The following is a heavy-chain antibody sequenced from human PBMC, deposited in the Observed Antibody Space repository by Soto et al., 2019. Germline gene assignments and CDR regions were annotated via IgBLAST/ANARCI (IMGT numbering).Heavy chain of an antibody. CDR1: GDSVSSATYY. D-gene: IGHD2-2*01. Sequence: SETLSLTCSVSGDSVSSATYYWSWIRQPPGKELEWIGYIYYSGATNHNPSLTSRVSISLDMSKNQVSLRLTSVTAADTAVYYCAILAPMAFAGGAYYYSMDVWGQGTTVTVSS. CDR2: IYYSGAT. J-gene: IGHJ6*01. V-gene: IGHV4-61*01. CDR3: AILAPMAFAGGAYYYSMDV.